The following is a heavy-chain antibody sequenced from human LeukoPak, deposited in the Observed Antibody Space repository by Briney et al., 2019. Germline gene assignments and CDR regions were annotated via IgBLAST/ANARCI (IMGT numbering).Heavy chain of an antibody. Sequence: PSETLSLTCTVSGGSISSYYWSWIRQPPGEGLEWIGYIYYSGSTNYNPSLKSRVTISVDTSKNQFSLKLSSVTAADTAVYYCARHHYDSSVDYWGQGTLVTVSS. V-gene: IGHV4-59*01. CDR2: IYYSGST. J-gene: IGHJ4*02. D-gene: IGHD3-22*01. CDR1: GGSISSYY. CDR3: ARHHYDSSVDY.